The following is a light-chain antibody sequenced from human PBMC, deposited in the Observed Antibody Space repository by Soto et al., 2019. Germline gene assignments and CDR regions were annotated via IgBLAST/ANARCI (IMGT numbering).Light chain of an antibody. CDR3: ATWDDSLNVVL. CDR2: YHN. J-gene: IGLJ2*01. V-gene: IGLV1-44*01. CDR1: SSNIGSNT. Sequence: QSVLTQPPSASGTPGQRVTISCSGSSSNIGSNTVSWYQHLPGTAPKLLIYYHNQRPSGVPDRFSGSKSGTSASLAISGLQSEDEANYYCATWDDSLNVVLVGGGTKVTV.